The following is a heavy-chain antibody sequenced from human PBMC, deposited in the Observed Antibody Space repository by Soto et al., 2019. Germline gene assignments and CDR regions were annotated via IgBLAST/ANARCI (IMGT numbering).Heavy chain of an antibody. D-gene: IGHD5-18*01. CDR1: GFTFSSFG. J-gene: IGHJ4*02. Sequence: QEQLVESGGGAVQPGRSLGLSCAASGFTFSSFGMHWVRQAPGKGLEWVAVISFDGSLKQYADSVKGRFTISRDNSKNTLYLHMNSLSPEDTAVYYSAKGWTSMVNYWGQGTLVTVSS. V-gene: IGHV3-30*18. CDR3: AKGWTSMVNY. CDR2: ISFDGSLK.